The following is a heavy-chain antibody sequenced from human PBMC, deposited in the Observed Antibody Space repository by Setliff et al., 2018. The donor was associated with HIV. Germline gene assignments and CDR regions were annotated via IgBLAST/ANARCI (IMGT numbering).Heavy chain of an antibody. J-gene: IGHJ4*02. CDR2: IKTKTQRGTT. Sequence: SLRLSCAASGFTFSDVWMNWVRQAPGKGLEWVGRIKTKTQRGTTDYAAPAKGRFIISRDDSKNTLYLQMNSLRSEDTAVYYCVTGVGTSSVDYWGQGTMVTVSS. D-gene: IGHD3-22*01. CDR3: VTGVGTSSVDY. CDR1: GFTFSDVW. V-gene: IGHV3-15*01.